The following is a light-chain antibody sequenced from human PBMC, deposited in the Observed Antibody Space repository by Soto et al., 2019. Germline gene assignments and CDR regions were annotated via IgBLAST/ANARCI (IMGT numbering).Light chain of an antibody. CDR2: AAS. Sequence: EIVMTQSPGTLSVSLGERATLPCRASRSVSSSLAWYQQKPGQAPRLLIYAASTRATGIPARFSGSGSGTEFTLTISSLQSEDFAVYYCQQYNYWPRTFGQGTKLEIK. CDR3: QQYNYWPRT. J-gene: IGKJ2*01. V-gene: IGKV3-15*01. CDR1: RSVSSS.